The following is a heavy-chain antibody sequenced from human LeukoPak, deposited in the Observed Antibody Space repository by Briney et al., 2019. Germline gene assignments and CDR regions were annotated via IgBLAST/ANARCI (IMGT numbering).Heavy chain of an antibody. CDR1: GYTFTSYY. V-gene: IGHV1-46*01. Sequence: ASVKVSCKASGYTFTSYYMHWVRQAPGQGLEWMGIINPGGGSTSYAQSFQGRVTMTRDTSTSTIYMELSSLRSEDTAVYYCARDGPGYASSSTDYMDVWGKGTTLTVSS. CDR3: ARDGPGYASSSTDYMDV. D-gene: IGHD6-13*01. CDR2: INPGGGST. J-gene: IGHJ6*03.